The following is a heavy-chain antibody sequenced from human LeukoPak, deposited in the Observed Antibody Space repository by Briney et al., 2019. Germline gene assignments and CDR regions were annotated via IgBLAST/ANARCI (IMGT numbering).Heavy chain of an antibody. CDR2: IRSKANSYAT. V-gene: IGHV3-73*01. J-gene: IGHJ4*02. CDR3: TILYCSGGSCYSGPVY. D-gene: IGHD2-15*01. CDR1: GFTFSGSA. Sequence: GGSLRLSCAASGFTFSGSAMHWVRQASGKGLEWVGRIRSKANSYATAYAASVKGRFTISRDDSKNTAYLQMNSLKTEDTAVYYCTILYCSGGSCYSGPVYWGQGTLVTVPS.